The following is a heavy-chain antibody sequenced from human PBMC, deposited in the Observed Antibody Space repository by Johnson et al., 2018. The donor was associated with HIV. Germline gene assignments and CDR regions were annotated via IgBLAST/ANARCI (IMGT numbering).Heavy chain of an antibody. CDR1: GFTFGSYA. CDR3: AKTEDAFDI. CDR2: ISYDGSNK. J-gene: IGHJ3*02. V-gene: IGHV3-30-3*02. Sequence: QVQLVESGGGVVQPGRSLRLSCASSGFTFGSYAMHWVRQAPGKGLEWVAVISYDGSNKYYADSVKGRFTISRDNSKNTLYLQMNSLRAEDTAVYYCAKTEDAFDIWGQVTMVTVSS.